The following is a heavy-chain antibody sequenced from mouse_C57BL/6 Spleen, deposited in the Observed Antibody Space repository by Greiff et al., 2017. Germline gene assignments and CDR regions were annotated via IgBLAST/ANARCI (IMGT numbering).Heavy chain of an antibody. J-gene: IGHJ2*01. CDR1: GYTFTSYW. CDR2: IDPSDSYT. CDR3: ARWGYYGSSHFDY. V-gene: IGHV1-59*01. D-gene: IGHD1-1*01. Sequence: VQLQQPGAELVRPGTSVKLSCKASGYTFTSYWMHWVKQRPGQGLEWIGVIDPSDSYTNYNQKFKGKATLTVDTSSSTAYMQLSSLTSEDSAVYYCARWGYYGSSHFDYWGQGTTLTVSS.